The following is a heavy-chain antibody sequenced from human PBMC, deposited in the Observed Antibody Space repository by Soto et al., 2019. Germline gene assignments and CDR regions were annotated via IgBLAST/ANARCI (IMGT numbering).Heavy chain of an antibody. CDR1: GFTFSSYW. J-gene: IGHJ6*02. CDR3: ARGPPAYYYYGMDV. CDR2: IKQDGSEK. V-gene: IGHV3-7*03. Sequence: GGSLRLSCAASGFTFSSYWMSWVRQAPGKGLEWVANIKQDGSEKYYVDSVKGRFTISRDNAKNSLYLQMNSLRAEDTAVYYWARGPPAYYYYGMDVWRQGTTVTVSS.